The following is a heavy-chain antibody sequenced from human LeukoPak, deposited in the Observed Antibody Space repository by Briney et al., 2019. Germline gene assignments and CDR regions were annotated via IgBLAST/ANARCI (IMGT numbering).Heavy chain of an antibody. CDR1: GFIFSSYG. V-gene: IGHV3-30*02. CDR2: IRYGGSNK. Sequence: GGSLRLSCAASGFIFSSYGMYWVRQAPGKGLEWVAFIRYGGSNKYYADSVKGRFTISRDNSKNTLYLQMNSLRAEDTAVYYCAIQIDIVVVPAASDAFDIWGQGTMVTVSS. J-gene: IGHJ3*02. CDR3: AIQIDIVVVPAASDAFDI. D-gene: IGHD2-2*01.